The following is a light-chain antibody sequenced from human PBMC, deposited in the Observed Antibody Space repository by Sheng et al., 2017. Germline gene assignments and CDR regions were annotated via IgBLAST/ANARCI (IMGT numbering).Light chain of an antibody. CDR1: QSLLHSNGYNY. V-gene: IGKV2-28*01. Sequence: DIVMTQSPLSLPVTPGESASISCRSSQSLLHSNGYNYLDWYLQKPGQSPQVLIYLGSNRASGVPDRFNGSGSGTDFILKISRVEAEDVGVYYCMQGLQTPGTFGPGTKVDIK. J-gene: IGKJ3*01. CDR3: MQGLQTPGT. CDR2: LGS.